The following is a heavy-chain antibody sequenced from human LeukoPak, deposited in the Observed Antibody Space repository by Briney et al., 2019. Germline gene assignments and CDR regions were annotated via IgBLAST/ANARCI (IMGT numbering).Heavy chain of an antibody. CDR3: ARGGASDYYYYYMDV. Sequence: GGSLRLSCAASGFTVSSNYMSWVRQAPGKGLEWVSVIYSSGNTYYADSVKGRFTISRDNSKNTLYLQMNSLRAEDTAVYYCARGGASDYYYYYMDVWGKGTTVTVSS. CDR1: GFTVSSNY. D-gene: IGHD1-26*01. V-gene: IGHV3-53*01. J-gene: IGHJ6*03. CDR2: IYSSGNT.